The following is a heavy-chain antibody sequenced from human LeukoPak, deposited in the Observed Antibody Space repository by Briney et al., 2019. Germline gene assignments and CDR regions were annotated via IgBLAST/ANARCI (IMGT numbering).Heavy chain of an antibody. J-gene: IGHJ5*02. V-gene: IGHV4-4*02. CDR3: ARQCSGGSCRGDVGGWFDP. CDR2: IYHSGST. D-gene: IGHD2-15*01. Sequence: SGTLSLTCAVSGGSISSSNWWSWVRQPPGKGLEWIGEIYHSGSTNYNPSLKSRVTISVDKSKNQFSLKLSSVTAADTAVYYCARQCSGGSCRGDVGGWFDPWGQGTLVTVSS. CDR1: GGSISSSNW.